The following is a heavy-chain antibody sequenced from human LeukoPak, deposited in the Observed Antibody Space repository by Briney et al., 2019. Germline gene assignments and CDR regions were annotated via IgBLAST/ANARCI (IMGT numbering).Heavy chain of an antibody. V-gene: IGHV1-69*05. J-gene: IGHJ3*02. CDR2: IIPIFGTA. CDR1: VGTFSSYT. D-gene: IGHD1-26*01. CDR3: ARDGGSTAFDI. Sequence: GCWVKVSRKASVGTFSSYTISWVRQAPRQGVEWMGGIIPIFGTANYAQNLQGRVTMPTDTSTSTAYMELRSLRSDDTAVYYCARDGGSTAFDIWGQGTMVTVSS.